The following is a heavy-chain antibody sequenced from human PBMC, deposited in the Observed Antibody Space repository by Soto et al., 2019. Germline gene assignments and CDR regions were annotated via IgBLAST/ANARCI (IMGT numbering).Heavy chain of an antibody. J-gene: IGHJ5*02. V-gene: IGHV3-33*01. CDR3: ARGPVVVTATHWFDR. D-gene: IGHD2-15*01. CDR1: GFTFSTCA. Sequence: QVQLVESGRGVVQPGRSLRLSCAASGFTFSTCAMHWVRQAPGKGLEWVAVIWFDGSNKYYADSVKGRFTISRDNSKNTLYLQMNSLRAEDTAVYHCARGPVVVTATHWFDRWGQGTLVTVSS. CDR2: IWFDGSNK.